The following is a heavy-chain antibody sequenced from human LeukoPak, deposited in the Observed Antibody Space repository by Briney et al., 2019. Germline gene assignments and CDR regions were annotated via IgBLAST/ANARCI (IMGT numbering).Heavy chain of an antibody. CDR1: GFTFSNAW. V-gene: IGHV3-15*07. Sequence: GGSLRLSCAASGFTFSNAWMNWVRQAPGKGLEWVGHIKSKTDGGTTDYAAPVKGRFTISRDDSKNTLYLQMNSLKTEDTAVYYCTTGSAVYYYGMDVWGQGTTVTVSS. CDR3: TTGSAVYYYGMDV. J-gene: IGHJ6*02. CDR2: IKSKTDGGTT.